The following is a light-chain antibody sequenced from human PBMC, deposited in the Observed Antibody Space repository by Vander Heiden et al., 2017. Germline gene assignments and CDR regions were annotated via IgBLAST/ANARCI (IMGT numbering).Light chain of an antibody. Sequence: QSVLTQPPSVSAAPGQKGTISCSGSSSNIGKHYVTWYQHLPGTAPKLLIFENNKRPSGIPDRFSGSKSGTSATLDIIGLQTGDEADYYCDTWDSGLEAVVFGGGTKLTVL. CDR3: DTWDSGLEAVV. CDR2: ENN. J-gene: IGLJ2*01. CDR1: SSNIGKHY. V-gene: IGLV1-51*02.